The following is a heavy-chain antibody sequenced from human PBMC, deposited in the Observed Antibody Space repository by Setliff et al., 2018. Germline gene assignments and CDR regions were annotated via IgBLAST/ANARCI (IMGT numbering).Heavy chain of an antibody. Sequence: SETLSLTCSVSGDSIFDNYWSWIRQSPGRGLEWIAYISYTGSTNYNPSLKSRVTISLDTSKNHFSLNLRSVTAADSAVYYCARLKVGNNWPDYWGQGTLVTVSS. V-gene: IGHV4-59*08. J-gene: IGHJ4*02. CDR2: ISYTGST. D-gene: IGHD1-1*01. CDR1: GDSIFDNY. CDR3: ARLKVGNNWPDY.